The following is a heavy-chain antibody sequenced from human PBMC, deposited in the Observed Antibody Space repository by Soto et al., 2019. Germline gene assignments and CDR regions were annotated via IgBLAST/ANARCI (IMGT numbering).Heavy chain of an antibody. CDR1: GFTFSSYT. CDR3: ARDNGYSHGHGMDV. J-gene: IGHJ6*02. V-gene: IGHV3-30-3*01. D-gene: IGHD5-18*01. CDR2: ILYGGGNK. Sequence: GGSLRLSCAASGFTFSSYTIHWARQAPGKGLEWVALILYGGGNKYYADSVKGGFTISRDNSKNTLYLQMNSLRAEDTAVYYCARDNGYSHGHGMDVWGQGTTVTVSS.